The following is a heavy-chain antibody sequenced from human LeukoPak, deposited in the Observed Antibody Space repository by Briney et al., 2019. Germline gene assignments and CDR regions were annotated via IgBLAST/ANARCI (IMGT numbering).Heavy chain of an antibody. Sequence: GGSLRLSCAASGFTFSDYYMSWIRQAPGKGLEWVSAISGSGGSTYYADSVKGRFTISRDNSKNTLYLQMNSLRAEDTAVYYCAKEDIVVVVAATIDYWGQGTLVTVSS. J-gene: IGHJ4*02. CDR2: ISGSGGST. CDR1: GFTFSDYY. D-gene: IGHD2-15*01. CDR3: AKEDIVVVVAATIDY. V-gene: IGHV3-23*01.